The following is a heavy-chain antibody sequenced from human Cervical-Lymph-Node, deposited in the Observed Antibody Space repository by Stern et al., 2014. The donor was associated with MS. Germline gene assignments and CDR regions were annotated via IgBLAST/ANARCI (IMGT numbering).Heavy chain of an antibody. J-gene: IGHJ4*02. CDR3: ARDDTGYFDY. Sequence: QLQLQESGPGLVKPSETLSLTCTVSGGSISSYYWSWIRQPPGKGLEWIGYIYYSGSTNYNPSLKSRVTISVATSKNQFSLKLSPVTAADTAVYYCARDDTGYFDYWGQGTLVTVSS. CDR2: IYYSGST. CDR1: GGSISSYY. V-gene: IGHV4-59*01.